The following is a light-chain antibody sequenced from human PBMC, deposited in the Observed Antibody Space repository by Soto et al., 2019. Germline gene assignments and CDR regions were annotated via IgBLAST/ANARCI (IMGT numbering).Light chain of an antibody. Sequence: IQMTQSPSSLSASVGDRVTITCRASQTISTYLHWYQQKAGEAPKLLIYAASNLQSGVPSRFSGSGSGTDFTLTISSLQPEDFATYYCQQSYRSPPTFGQGTKVDIK. J-gene: IGKJ1*01. CDR3: QQSYRSPPT. V-gene: IGKV1-39*01. CDR1: QTISTY. CDR2: AAS.